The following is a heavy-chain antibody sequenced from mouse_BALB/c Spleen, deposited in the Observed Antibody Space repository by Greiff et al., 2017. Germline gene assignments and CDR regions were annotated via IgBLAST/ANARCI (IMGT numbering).Heavy chain of an antibody. Sequence: EVKVVESGGGLVQPGGSLKLSCAASGFTFSSYGMSWVRQTPDKRLELVATINSNGGSTYYPDSVKGRFTISRDNAKNTLYLQMSSLKSEDTAMYYCARGIYYYGSGYVGAMDYWGQGTSVTVSS. V-gene: IGHV5-6-3*01. J-gene: IGHJ4*01. CDR3: ARGIYYYGSGYVGAMDY. D-gene: IGHD1-1*01. CDR1: GFTFSSYG. CDR2: INSNGGST.